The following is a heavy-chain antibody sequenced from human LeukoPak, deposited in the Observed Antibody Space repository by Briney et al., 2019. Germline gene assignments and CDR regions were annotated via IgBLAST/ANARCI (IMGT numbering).Heavy chain of an antibody. D-gene: IGHD2/OR15-2a*01. V-gene: IGHV3-48*04. Sequence: GGSLRLSCAASGFTFSSYRMNWVRQAPGKGLEWVSYISSSSSTIDYADSVKGRFTISRDNAKNSLYLQMNSLRAEDTAVYYCARELGLSGYWGQGTLVTVSS. CDR1: GFTFSSYR. CDR3: ARELGLSGY. CDR2: ISSSSSTI. J-gene: IGHJ4*02.